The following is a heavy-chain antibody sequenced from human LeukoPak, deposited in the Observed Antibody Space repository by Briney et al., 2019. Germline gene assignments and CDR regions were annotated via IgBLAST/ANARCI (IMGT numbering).Heavy chain of an antibody. Sequence: GGSLRLSCAASGFIFDDYAMYWVRQAPGKGLEWVSGISWNSRIIDYAGSVKGRFTISRDNAKRALYLQMNTLTTEDTAFYFCARLTGAASGTYYFDFWGQGTLVTVSS. CDR3: ARLTGAASGTYYFDF. D-gene: IGHD3-9*01. CDR2: ISWNSRII. CDR1: GFIFDDYA. J-gene: IGHJ4*02. V-gene: IGHV3-9*01.